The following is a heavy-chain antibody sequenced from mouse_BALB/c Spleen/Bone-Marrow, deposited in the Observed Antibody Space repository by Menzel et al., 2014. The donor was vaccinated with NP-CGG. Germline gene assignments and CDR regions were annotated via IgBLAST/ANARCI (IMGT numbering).Heavy chain of an antibody. CDR2: ISSGGSYT. V-gene: IGHV5-6-4*01. D-gene: IGHD2-1*01. CDR1: GFTFSSYT. J-gene: IGHJ4*01. CDR3: TRDGKGNYDYAMDY. Sequence: EVQLVESGGGLVKPGGSLKLSCAASGFTFSSYTMSWVRQTPEKRLEWVATISSGGSYTYYPDSVKGRFTISRDSAKNTLYLQMSSLKSEDTAMYYCTRDGKGNYDYAMDYWGQGTSVTVSS.